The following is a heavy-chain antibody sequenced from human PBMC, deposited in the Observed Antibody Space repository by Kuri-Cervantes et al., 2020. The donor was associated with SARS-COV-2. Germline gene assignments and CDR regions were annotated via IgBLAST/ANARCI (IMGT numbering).Heavy chain of an antibody. V-gene: IGHV4-59*12. CDR3: ARVSRSVAPRNWFDP. J-gene: IGHJ5*02. CDR2: IYYSGST. CDR1: GGSISSYY. Sequence: GSLRLSCTVSGGSISSYYWSWIRQPPGKGLEWIGYIYYSGSTNYNPSLKSRVTISVDTSKNQFSLKLSSVTAADTAAYYCARVSRSVAPRNWFDPWGQGTLVTVSS. D-gene: IGHD2/OR15-2a*01.